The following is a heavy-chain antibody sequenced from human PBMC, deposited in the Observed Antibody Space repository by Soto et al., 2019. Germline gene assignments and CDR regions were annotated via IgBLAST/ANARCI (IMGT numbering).Heavy chain of an antibody. CDR3: ARGGPTLTSFSPQSWKGTFGY. CDR1: GFTFSSYG. V-gene: IGHV3-33*01. J-gene: IGHJ4*02. CDR2: IWYDGSNK. Sequence: PGGSLRLSCAASGFTFSSYGMHWVRQAPGKGLEWVAVIWYDGSNKYYADSVKGRFTISRDNSKNTLYLQMNSLRAEDTAVYYCARGGPTLTSFSPQSWKGTFGYWGQGTLVTVSS. D-gene: IGHD1-1*01.